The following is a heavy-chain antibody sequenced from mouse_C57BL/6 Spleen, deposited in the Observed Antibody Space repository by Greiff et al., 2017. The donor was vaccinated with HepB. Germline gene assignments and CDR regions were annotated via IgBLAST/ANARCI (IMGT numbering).Heavy chain of an antibody. CDR1: GYTFTNYW. V-gene: IGHV1-63*01. Sequence: VQLKESGAELVRPGTSVKMSCKASGYTFTNYWIGWAKQRPGHGLEWIGDIYPGGGYTNYNEKFKGKATLTADKSSSTAYMQFSSLTSEDSAIYYCARYGSSSYYYAMDYWGQGTSVTVSS. D-gene: IGHD1-1*01. CDR3: ARYGSSSYYYAMDY. J-gene: IGHJ4*01. CDR2: IYPGGGYT.